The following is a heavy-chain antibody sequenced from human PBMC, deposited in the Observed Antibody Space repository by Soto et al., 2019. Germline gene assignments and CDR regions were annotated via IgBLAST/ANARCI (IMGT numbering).Heavy chain of an antibody. V-gene: IGHV3-48*02. CDR3: AREALGIWYDFDY. Sequence: EVQLVESGGGLVQPGGSLRLSCAASGFTFSTYSMNWVRQAPGKGLEWVSYISSSSSTIYYADSVKCRFTISRDNAKNTLYLQMNSLRDEDTAVYYCAREALGIWYDFDYWGQGTLVTVSS. J-gene: IGHJ4*02. CDR2: ISSSSSTI. D-gene: IGHD2-8*01. CDR1: GFTFSTYS.